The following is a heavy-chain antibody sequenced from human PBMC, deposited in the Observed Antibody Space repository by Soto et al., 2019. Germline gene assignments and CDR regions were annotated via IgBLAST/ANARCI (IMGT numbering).Heavy chain of an antibody. CDR3: ARTRERINRYFDY. CDR1: GFTFSSYW. J-gene: IGHJ4*02. D-gene: IGHD2-15*01. V-gene: IGHV3-7*01. Sequence: GGSLRLSCAASGFTFSSYWMSWVRQAPGKGLEWVANIKQDGSEKYYVDSVKGRFTISRDNAKNSLYLQMNSLRVEDTAVYYCARTRERINRYFDYWGQGTLVTVSS. CDR2: IKQDGSEK.